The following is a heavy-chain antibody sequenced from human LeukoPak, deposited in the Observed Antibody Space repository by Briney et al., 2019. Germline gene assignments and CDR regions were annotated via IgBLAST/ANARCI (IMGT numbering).Heavy chain of an antibody. J-gene: IGHJ4*02. CDR1: GFTFSSYE. V-gene: IGHV3-74*01. Sequence: GGSLRLSCAASGFTFSSYEMNWVRQAPGKGLVWVSRINSDGSSTSYADSVKGRFTISRDNAKNTLYLQMNSLRAEDTAVYYCARGRTSYVGYDYWGQGTLVTVSS. CDR2: INSDGSST. CDR3: ARGRTSYVGYDY. D-gene: IGHD5-18*01.